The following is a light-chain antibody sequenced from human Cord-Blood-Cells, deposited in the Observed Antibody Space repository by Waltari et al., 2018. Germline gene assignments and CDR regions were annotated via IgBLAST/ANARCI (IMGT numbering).Light chain of an antibody. V-gene: IGLV2-14*01. CDR2: EVS. Sequence: QSALTQPASVSGSPGQSITTSCTGTSSDVGGYNYASWYQQHPGKAPKLMIYEVSNRPSGVSNRFSGSKSGNTASLTISGLQAEDEADYYCSSYTSSSTVVFGGGTKLTVL. CDR1: SSDVGGYNY. J-gene: IGLJ2*01. CDR3: SSYTSSSTVV.